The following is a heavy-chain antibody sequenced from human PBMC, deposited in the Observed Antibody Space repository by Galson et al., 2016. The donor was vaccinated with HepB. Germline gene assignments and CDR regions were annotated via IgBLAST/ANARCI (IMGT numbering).Heavy chain of an antibody. D-gene: IGHD2-21*02. V-gene: IGHV3-21*01. Sequence: SLRLSCAASGFTLSSYRINWVRQAPGKGLEWVSSISRGGTYKYYAVSVEGRFTISRDNSKKTLNLQMNSLTSEDTAVYYCAKDAILACGRDCYIDYWGQGTLVTVSS. J-gene: IGHJ4*02. CDR3: AKDAILACGRDCYIDY. CDR2: ISRGGTYK. CDR1: GFTLSSYR.